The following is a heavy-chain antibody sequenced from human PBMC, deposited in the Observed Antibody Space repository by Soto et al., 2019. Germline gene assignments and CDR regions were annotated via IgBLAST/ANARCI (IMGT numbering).Heavy chain of an antibody. J-gene: IGHJ4*02. CDR1: GGTFSSYA. CDR3: ARLGGYISSSGWEGIDY. CDR2: IIPIFGTA. V-gene: IGHV1-69*13. Sequence: ASVKVSCKASGGTFSSYAISWVRQAPGQGLEWMGGIIPIFGTANYAQKFQGRVTITADESTSTAYMELSSLRSEDTAVYYCARLGGYISSSGWEGIDYWGQGTLVTVSS. D-gene: IGHD6-19*01.